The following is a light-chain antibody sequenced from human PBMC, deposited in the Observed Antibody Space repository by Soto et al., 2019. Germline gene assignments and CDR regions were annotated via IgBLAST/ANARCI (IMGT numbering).Light chain of an antibody. V-gene: IGKV3-20*01. CDR1: QSVSSSA. Sequence: DIVFTQSPGTLSLSPRERATLSCRASQSVSSSALAWYQQKPGQAPRRLIYGASSRATGIPDRFSGSGSGTDFTLTISRLEPEDFATYYCQQLNSYPITFGQGTRLENK. CDR2: GAS. J-gene: IGKJ5*01. CDR3: QQLNSYPIT.